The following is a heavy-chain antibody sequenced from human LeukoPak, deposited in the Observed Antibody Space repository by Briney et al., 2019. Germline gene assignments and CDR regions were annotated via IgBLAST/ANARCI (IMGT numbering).Heavy chain of an antibody. D-gene: IGHD3-9*01. J-gene: IGHJ6*03. Sequence: EASVKVSCKASGYTFTGYYMHWVRQAPGQGLEWMGGIIPIFGTANYAQKFQGRVTITADESTSTAYMELSSLRSEDTAVYYCARQTYYDILRNYYMDVWGKGTTVTISS. CDR3: ARQTYYDILRNYYMDV. CDR2: IIPIFGTA. CDR1: GYTFTGYY. V-gene: IGHV1-69*13.